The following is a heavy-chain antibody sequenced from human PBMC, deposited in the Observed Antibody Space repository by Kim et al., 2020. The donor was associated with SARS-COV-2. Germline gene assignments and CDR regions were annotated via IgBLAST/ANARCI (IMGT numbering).Heavy chain of an antibody. Sequence: GYADSVKGRFTISSDNAKNSLYLQMNSLRAEDTALYYCAKSRGSSGPFDYWGQGTLVTVSS. D-gene: IGHD6-13*01. J-gene: IGHJ4*02. V-gene: IGHV3-9*01. CDR3: AKSRGSSGPFDY.